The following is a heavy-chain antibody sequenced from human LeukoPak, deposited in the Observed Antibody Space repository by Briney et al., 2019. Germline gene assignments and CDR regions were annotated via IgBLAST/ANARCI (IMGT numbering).Heavy chain of an antibody. CDR1: VYTFTSYG. J-gene: IGHJ4*02. CDR3: AREDQEMATRY. V-gene: IGHV1-18*01. Sequence: WASVTVSFTASVYTFTSYGISWVRQAPGQGLEWMGWISAYNGNTNYAQKLQGRVTMTTDTSTSTAYMELRSLRSDDTAVYYCAREDQEMATRYWGQGTLVTVSS. CDR2: ISAYNGNT. D-gene: IGHD5-24*01.